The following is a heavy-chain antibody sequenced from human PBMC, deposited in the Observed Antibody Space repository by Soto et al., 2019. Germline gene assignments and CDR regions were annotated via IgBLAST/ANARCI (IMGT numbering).Heavy chain of an antibody. D-gene: IGHD3-10*01. V-gene: IGHV1-69*01. CDR3: AREGFYYGSGSYSSVFGY. CDR1: GGTFSSYA. J-gene: IGHJ4*02. CDR2: IIPIFGTA. Sequence: QVQLVQSGAEVKKPGSSVKVSCKASGGTFSSYAISWVRQAPGQGLEWMGGIIPIFGTAHYAQKFQGRVTITADESPSTAYMELSSLRSEDTAVYYCAREGFYYGSGSYSSVFGYWGQGTLVTVSS.